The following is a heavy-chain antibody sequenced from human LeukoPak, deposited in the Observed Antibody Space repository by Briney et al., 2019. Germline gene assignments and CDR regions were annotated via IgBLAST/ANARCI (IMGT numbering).Heavy chain of an antibody. CDR2: ISGSGGST. V-gene: IGHV3-23*01. Sequence: PGGSLRLSCAASGFTFSSDAMSSVRQAPGKGLEWVSAISGSGGSTYYADSVKGRFTISRDNSKNTLYLQMNSLRAEDTAVYYCAKCRRSSGDFDYWGQGTLVTVSS. CDR1: GFTFSSDA. CDR3: AKCRRSSGDFDY. J-gene: IGHJ4*02. D-gene: IGHD6-19*01.